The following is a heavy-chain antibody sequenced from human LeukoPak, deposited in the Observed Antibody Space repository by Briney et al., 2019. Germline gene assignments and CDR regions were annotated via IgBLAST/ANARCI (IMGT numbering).Heavy chain of an antibody. CDR3: ARGGEMATGWYFDL. J-gene: IGHJ2*01. V-gene: IGHV3-48*04. Sequence: PGGSLRLSCAASEFTFSSYSMNWVRQAPGKGLEWVSYISSSSSTIYYADSVKGRFTISRDNAKNSLYLQMNSLRAEDTAVYYCARGGEMATGWYFDLWGRGTLVTVSS. CDR1: EFTFSSYS. D-gene: IGHD5-24*01. CDR2: ISSSSSTI.